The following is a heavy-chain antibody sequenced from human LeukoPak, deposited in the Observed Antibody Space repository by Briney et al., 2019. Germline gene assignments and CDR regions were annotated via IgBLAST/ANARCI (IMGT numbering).Heavy chain of an antibody. CDR3: AGGPRRGRFLEWLFGPFDP. J-gene: IGHJ5*02. D-gene: IGHD3-3*01. CDR2: INPSGGST. Sequence: ASVKVSCKASGYTFTSYYMHWVRQAPGQGLEWMGIINPSGGSTSYAQKFQGRVSMTRDTSTSTVYMELSSLRSEDTAVYYCAGGPRRGRFLEWLFGPFDPWGQGTLVTVSS. CDR1: GYTFTSYY. V-gene: IGHV1-46*01.